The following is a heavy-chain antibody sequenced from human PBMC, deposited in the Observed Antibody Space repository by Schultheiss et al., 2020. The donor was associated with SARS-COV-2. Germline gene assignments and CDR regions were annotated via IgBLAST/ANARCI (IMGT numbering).Heavy chain of an antibody. Sequence: SETLSLTCAVSGGSISSSNWWSWVRQPPGKGLEWIGYIYYSGSTNYNPSLKSRVTISVDTSKNQFSLKLSSVTAADTAVYYCAGEDAYNWSNFDYWGQGTLVTVSS. CDR2: IYYSGST. J-gene: IGHJ4*02. V-gene: IGHV4-4*02. D-gene: IGHD1/OR15-1a*01. CDR1: GGSISSSNW. CDR3: AGEDAYNWSNFDY.